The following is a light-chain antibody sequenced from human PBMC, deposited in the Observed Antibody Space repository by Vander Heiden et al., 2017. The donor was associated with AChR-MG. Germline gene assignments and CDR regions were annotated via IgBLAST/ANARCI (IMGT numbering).Light chain of an antibody. CDR3: LLSYGGTSWV. J-gene: IGLJ3*02. CDR2: DTS. CDR1: TGAVTSGHY. V-gene: IGLV7-46*01. Sequence: QAVVTQEPSLTVSPGGTVTLTCGSSTGAVTSGHYPYWFQQKPGQAPRTLIYDTSNKHSWTPARVSGSLLGGKAALTLSGAQPEDEAEYYCLLSYGGTSWVFGGGTKLTVL.